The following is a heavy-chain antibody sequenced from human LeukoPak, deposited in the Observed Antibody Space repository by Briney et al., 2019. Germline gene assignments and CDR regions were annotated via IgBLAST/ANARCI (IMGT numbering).Heavy chain of an antibody. J-gene: IGHJ4*02. Sequence: SETLSLTCAVYGGSFSGYYWSWIRQPPGKGLGWIGEINHSGSTNYNPSLKSRVTISVDTSKNQFSLKLSSVTAADTAVYYCARDWNYGFFDYWGQGTLVTVSS. CDR1: GGSFSGYY. V-gene: IGHV4-34*01. D-gene: IGHD1-7*01. CDR2: INHSGST. CDR3: ARDWNYGFFDY.